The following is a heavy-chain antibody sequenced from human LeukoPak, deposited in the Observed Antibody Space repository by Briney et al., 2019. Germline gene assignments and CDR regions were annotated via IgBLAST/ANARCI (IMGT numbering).Heavy chain of an antibody. Sequence: PSETLSLTCTVSGGSIRSGDYYWSWIRQPPGKGLEWIGYIYYSGSTYYNPSLKSRVTISVDTSKNQFSLKLSSVTAADTAVYYCARDHCSSTSCYEGGFDYWGQGTLVTVSS. J-gene: IGHJ4*02. CDR1: GGSIRSGDYY. CDR3: ARDHCSSTSCYEGGFDY. V-gene: IGHV4-30-4*08. CDR2: IYYSGST. D-gene: IGHD2-2*01.